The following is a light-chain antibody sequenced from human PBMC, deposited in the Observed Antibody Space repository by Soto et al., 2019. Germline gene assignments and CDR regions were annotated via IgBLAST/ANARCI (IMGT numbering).Light chain of an antibody. CDR3: SSYKSGATLV. V-gene: IGLV2-14*01. CDR2: EVS. CDR1: SSDVGGYKH. Sequence: QSVLTQPPSASGSPGQSVAISCTGTSSDVGGYKHVAWYQQYPGKAPKLIIFEVSDRPSGVSNRFSGSKSGNTASLSISGLQPEDEADYYCSSYKSGATLVFGGGTKVTVL. J-gene: IGLJ2*01.